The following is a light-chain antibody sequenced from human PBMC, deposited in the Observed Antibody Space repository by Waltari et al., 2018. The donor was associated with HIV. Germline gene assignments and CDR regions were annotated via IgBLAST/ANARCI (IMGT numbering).Light chain of an antibody. CDR2: AAS. CDR1: QSVTSSH. J-gene: IGKJ3*01. V-gene: IGKV3-20*01. CDR3: QHYGSSL. Sequence: EIVLTQSPGTLSLSPGDRATLSCRASQSVTSSHLAWYQQQPGRAPRLLIYAASSRATGIPDRFSGIGSGTDFTLTISRLEPEDFAVYYCQHYGSSLFGPGTKVDIK.